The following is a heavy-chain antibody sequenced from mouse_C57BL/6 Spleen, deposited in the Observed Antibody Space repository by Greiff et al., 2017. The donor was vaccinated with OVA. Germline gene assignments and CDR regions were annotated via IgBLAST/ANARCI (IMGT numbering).Heavy chain of an antibody. Sequence: VKVEESGPGLVQPSQSLSITCTVSGFSLTSYGVHWVRQSPGKGLEWLGVIWSGGSTDYNAAFISRLSISKDNSKSQVFFKMNSLQADDTAIYYCARPYSNYVAWFAYWGQGTLVTVAA. V-gene: IGHV2-2*01. CDR2: IWSGGST. J-gene: IGHJ3*01. D-gene: IGHD2-5*01. CDR1: GFSLTSYG. CDR3: ARPYSNYVAWFAY.